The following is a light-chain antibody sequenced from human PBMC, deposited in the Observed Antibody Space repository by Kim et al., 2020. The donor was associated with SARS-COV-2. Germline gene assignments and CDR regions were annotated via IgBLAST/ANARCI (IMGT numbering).Light chain of an antibody. CDR3: QAWDSTSVV. V-gene: IGLV3-1*01. Sequence: SVSPGQSASITCSGDKLGNKYVCWYQQKAGQSPVLVIYQDIKRPSGIPERFSASNSGNTATLTITGTQAMDEADYYCQAWDSTSVVFGGGTQLTVL. CDR1: KLGNKY. J-gene: IGLJ2*01. CDR2: QDI.